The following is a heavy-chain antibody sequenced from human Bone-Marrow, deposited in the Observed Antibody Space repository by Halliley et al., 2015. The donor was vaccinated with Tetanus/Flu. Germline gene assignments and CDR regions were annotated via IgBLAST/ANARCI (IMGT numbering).Heavy chain of an antibody. CDR3: ARDNMIPMIPDAFDI. V-gene: IGHV4-61*01. J-gene: IGHJ3*02. CDR2: IYYSGST. D-gene: IGHD3-16*01. Sequence: TLSLTCTVSGGSVSSNSYYWSWIRQPPGKRLEWIGYIYYSGSTNYNPSLKSRVTISVDTSKNQFSLKLSSVTAADTAVYYCARDNMIPMIPDAFDIWGQGTMVTVSS. CDR1: GGSVSSNSYY.